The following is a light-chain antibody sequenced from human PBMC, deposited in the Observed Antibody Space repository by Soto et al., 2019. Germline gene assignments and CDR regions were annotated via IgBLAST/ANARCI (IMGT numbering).Light chain of an antibody. J-gene: IGLJ2*01. CDR1: GSSIGTNT. CDR2: GDN. V-gene: IGLV1-44*01. CDR3: AAWDGSLNNVL. Sequence: VLTRPPSASGTPGQRVTISCSGSGSSIGTNTVNWYRQLPGTAPKLLIYGDNQRPSGVPDRFSGSKSGTSASLAISGLQSEDEAEYYCAAWDGSLNNVLFGGGTQLTVL.